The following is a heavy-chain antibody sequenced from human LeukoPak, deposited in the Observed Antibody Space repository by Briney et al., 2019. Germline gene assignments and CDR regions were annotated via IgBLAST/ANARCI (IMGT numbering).Heavy chain of an antibody. CDR3: AREIVILPDYFYYGLDV. D-gene: IGHD2/OR15-2a*01. J-gene: IGHJ6*02. CDR1: GFTFSSYG. V-gene: IGHV3-30*12. Sequence: GGSLRLSCAASGFTFSSYGMHWVRQAPGKGLEWVAVISYDGSNKYYADSVRGRFTISRDNAKNSLFLQMDSLRAEDTAVYYCAREIVILPDYFYYGLDVWGQGTTVIVSS. CDR2: ISYDGSNK.